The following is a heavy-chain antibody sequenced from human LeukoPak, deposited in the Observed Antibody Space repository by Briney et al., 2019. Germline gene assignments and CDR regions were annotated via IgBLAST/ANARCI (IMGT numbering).Heavy chain of an antibody. Sequence: ASVKVSCKASGYTFTSYGISWVRQAPGQGLEWMGWIHIYRGNTNYAQKFQGRVTMTTDTSTSTVYMEVRGLRSDDTAMYYCARDVGITVADSFDPWGRGTLVTVSS. CDR2: IHIYRGNT. D-gene: IGHD6-13*01. CDR1: GYTFTSYG. J-gene: IGHJ5*02. V-gene: IGHV1-18*01. CDR3: ARDVGITVADSFDP.